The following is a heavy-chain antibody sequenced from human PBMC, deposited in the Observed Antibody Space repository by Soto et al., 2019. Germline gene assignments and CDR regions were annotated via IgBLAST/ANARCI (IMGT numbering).Heavy chain of an antibody. D-gene: IGHD2-15*01. V-gene: IGHV4-59*04. CDR2: IYYSGST. Sequence: PSETLSLTCSVSGDSISSSYWSWIRQPPGKGLEWIGYIYYSGSTYYNPSLKSRVTISVDRSENQFSLKLSSVTAADTAVYYCARQVVDGTMASAGSFDHWGQGTLVTVSS. CDR1: GDSISSSY. J-gene: IGHJ4*02. CDR3: ARQVVDGTMASAGSFDH.